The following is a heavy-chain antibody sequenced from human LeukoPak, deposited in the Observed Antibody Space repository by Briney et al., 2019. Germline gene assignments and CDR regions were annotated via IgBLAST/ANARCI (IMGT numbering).Heavy chain of an antibody. Sequence: GGSLRLSCAASGFTFSSYAMSWVRQAPGKGLEWVSAISGSGGSTYYADSVKGRFTISRDNSKNTLYLQMNSLRAEDTAVYYCAKDRARDYSNYGVVRLSGMDVWGQGTTVTVSS. D-gene: IGHD4-11*01. J-gene: IGHJ6*02. V-gene: IGHV3-23*01. CDR2: ISGSGGST. CDR3: AKDRARDYSNYGVVRLSGMDV. CDR1: GFTFSSYA.